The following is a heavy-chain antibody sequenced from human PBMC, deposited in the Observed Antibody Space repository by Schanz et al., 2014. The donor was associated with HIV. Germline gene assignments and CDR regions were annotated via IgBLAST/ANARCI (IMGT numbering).Heavy chain of an antibody. V-gene: IGHV3-23*01. J-gene: IGHJ4*02. CDR2: IGGSRGGT. Sequence: EVQLLESGGGLVQPGGSLRLSCAASGFTFSSYTMTWVRQAPGKGLEWVSGIGGSRGGTYYADSVKGRLTISRDNSKNTLYLQMTTLRTEDTAVYYCAKPEYDSSGNSQSHFDYWGQGTLVTVSS. D-gene: IGHD3-22*01. CDR3: AKPEYDSSGNSQSHFDY. CDR1: GFTFSSYT.